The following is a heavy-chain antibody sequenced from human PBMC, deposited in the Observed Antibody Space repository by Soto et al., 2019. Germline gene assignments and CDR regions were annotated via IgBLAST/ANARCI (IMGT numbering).Heavy chain of an antibody. D-gene: IGHD3-9*01. J-gene: IGHJ4*02. CDR2: ISYDGNNK. CDR1: GFTIKNYG. Sequence: QVQLVESGGGVVQPGRSLRLSCAASGFTIKNYGMHWVRQTPGKGLEWVAVISYDGNNKEYVDSANGRFTISRDNSKNTLYLQMNNLRADDTAVYYCARDWGLDWLLQDRFDSWGQGTLVTVSS. CDR3: ARDWGLDWLLQDRFDS. V-gene: IGHV3-30*03.